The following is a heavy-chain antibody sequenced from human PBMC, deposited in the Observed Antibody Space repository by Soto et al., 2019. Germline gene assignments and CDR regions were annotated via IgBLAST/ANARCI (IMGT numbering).Heavy chain of an antibody. V-gene: IGHV4-59*08. D-gene: IGHD1-1*01. CDR1: GGSISSYY. CDR3: ARRYGYSFDY. J-gene: IGHJ4*02. Sequence: PSETLSLTCTVSGGSISSYYCSWIRQPPGKGLEWIGYIYYSGSTNYNPSLKSRVTILVDTSKNQFSLKLSSVTAADTAVYYCARRYGYSFDYWGQGTLVTVSS. CDR2: IYYSGST.